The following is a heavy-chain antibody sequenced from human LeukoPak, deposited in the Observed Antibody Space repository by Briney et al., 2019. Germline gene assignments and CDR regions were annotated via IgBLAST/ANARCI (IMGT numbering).Heavy chain of an antibody. D-gene: IGHD2-2*01. V-gene: IGHV4-59*01. J-gene: IGHJ4*02. CDR3: ARVAGYCTGTRCYAFYFNF. CDR1: GGSISSYY. CDR2: IYYSGST. Sequence: PSETLSLTCTVSGGSISSYYWSWIRQPPGKGLEWIGYIYYSGSTNYSPSLKSRGTISVDTSKNQFSLKLSSVTAADTAVYYCARVAGYCTGTRCYAFYFNFWGQGALVTVSS.